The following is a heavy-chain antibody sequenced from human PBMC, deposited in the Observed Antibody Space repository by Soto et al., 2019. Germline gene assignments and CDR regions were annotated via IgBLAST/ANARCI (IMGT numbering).Heavy chain of an antibody. Sequence: SVKVSCKASGGTFSSYAISWLRQAPGQGLEWMGGIIPIFGTANYAQKFQGRVTITADKSTSTAYMELSSLRSEDTAVYYCARAQLERLGYYYYGMDVWGQGTTVP. CDR1: GGTFSSYA. J-gene: IGHJ6*02. CDR2: IIPIFGTA. V-gene: IGHV1-69*06. D-gene: IGHD1-1*01. CDR3: ARAQLERLGYYYYGMDV.